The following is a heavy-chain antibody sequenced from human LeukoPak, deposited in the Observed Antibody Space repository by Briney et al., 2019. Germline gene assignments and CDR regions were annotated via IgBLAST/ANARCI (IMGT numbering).Heavy chain of an antibody. Sequence: GGSLRLSCAASGFTFSSYWMNWARQAPGKGLEWVASINHNGNVNYYVDSVKGRFTISRDNAKNSLYLQMSSLRAEDTAVYYCAREIRETVITRHYYYGIDVWGQGTTVTVSS. D-gene: IGHD1-7*01. CDR2: INHNGNVN. J-gene: IGHJ6*02. CDR1: GFTFSSYW. CDR3: AREIRETVITRHYYYGIDV. V-gene: IGHV3-7*03.